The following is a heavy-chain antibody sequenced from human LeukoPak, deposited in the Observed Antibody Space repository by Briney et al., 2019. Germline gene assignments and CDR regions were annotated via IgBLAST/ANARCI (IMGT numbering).Heavy chain of an antibody. V-gene: IGHV3-30*02. CDR2: IRYDGSNK. CDR1: GFTFSSYG. D-gene: IGHD1-26*01. CDR3: AKGRGWEASYYYYYMDV. Sequence: GGSLRLSCAASGFTFSSYGMHWVRQAPGKGLERGAFIRYDGSNKYYTDSVKGRFTISRDNSKNTLYLQMNSLRAEDTAVYYCAKGRGWEASYYYYYMDVWGKGTTVTISS. J-gene: IGHJ6*03.